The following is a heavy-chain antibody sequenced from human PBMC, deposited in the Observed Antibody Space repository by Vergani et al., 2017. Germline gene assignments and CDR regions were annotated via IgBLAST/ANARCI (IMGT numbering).Heavy chain of an antibody. CDR3: VKDAGSYENFFDS. CDR1: GFTFNSYG. J-gene: IGHJ4*02. D-gene: IGHD1-26*01. Sequence: QVQLVESGGGVVQPGGSLRLSCAASGFTFNSYGMHWVRQAPGKGLEWVASIRSDESRGYYGDSMEGPFTISRDNSKNTLYLQMKSLRPEDTATYYCVKDAGSYENFFDSWGQGTLVTVSS. V-gene: IGHV3-30*02. CDR2: IRSDESRG.